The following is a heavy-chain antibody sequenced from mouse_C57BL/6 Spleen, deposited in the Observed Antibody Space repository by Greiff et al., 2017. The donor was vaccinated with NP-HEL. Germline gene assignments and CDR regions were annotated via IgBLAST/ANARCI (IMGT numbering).Heavy chain of an antibody. CDR1: GYSITSGYY. CDR2: IRYGGSN. J-gene: IGHJ2*01. CDR3: ARVSDSGSSSYFDY. Sequence: EVQLQESGPGLVKPSQSLSLSCSVTGYSITSGYYWNWMRQFPGNQLECVGYIRYGGSNNYNQTLKNRISITRDTSKNQFFLKLNSVTTEDTATDYCARVSDSGSSSYFDYWGQGTTLTVSS. D-gene: IGHD1-1*01. V-gene: IGHV3-6*01.